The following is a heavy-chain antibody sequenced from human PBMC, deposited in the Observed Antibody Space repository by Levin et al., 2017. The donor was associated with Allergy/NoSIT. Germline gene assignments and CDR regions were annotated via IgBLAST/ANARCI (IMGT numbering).Heavy chain of an antibody. CDR3: ARDRGDILTGYYYDY. J-gene: IGHJ4*02. CDR2: IKQDGSEK. V-gene: IGHV3-7*01. Sequence: ETLSLTCAASGFTFSSYWMSWVRQAPGKGLEWVANIKQDGSEKYYVDSVKGRFTISRDNAKNSLYLQMNSLRAEDTAVYYCARDRGDILTGYYYDYWGQGTLVTVSS. CDR1: GFTFSSYW. D-gene: IGHD3-9*01.